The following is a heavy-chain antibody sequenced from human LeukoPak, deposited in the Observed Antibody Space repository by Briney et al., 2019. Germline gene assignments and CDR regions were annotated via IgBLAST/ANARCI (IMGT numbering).Heavy chain of an antibody. D-gene: IGHD3-22*01. V-gene: IGHV3-21*01. J-gene: IGHJ6*02. Sequence: GGSLRLSCAASGFTFSSYWMNWVRQAPGKGLEWVSSISSSSSYIYYADSVKGRFTISRDNAKNSLYLQMNSLRAEDTAVYYCARVPPHYYDSSGYGGYYYYGMDVWGQGTTVTVSS. CDR3: ARVPPHYYDSSGYGGYYYYGMDV. CDR1: GFTFSSYW. CDR2: ISSSSSYI.